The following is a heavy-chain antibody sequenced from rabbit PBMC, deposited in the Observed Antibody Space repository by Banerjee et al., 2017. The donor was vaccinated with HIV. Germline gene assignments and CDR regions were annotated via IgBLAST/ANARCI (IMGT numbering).Heavy chain of an antibody. Sequence: QEHLVESGGGLVQPGGSLKVSCKASGIDFSSGYYMCWVRQAPGKGPEWIACIYTGDGPTYYASWVNGRFTISKTSSTTVTLQMTSLTDADTATYFCARYDGGSGYFKLWGQGTLVTVS. CDR3: ARYDGGSGYFKL. CDR2: IYTGDGPT. CDR1: GIDFSSGYY. D-gene: IGHD1-1*01. V-gene: IGHV1S45*01. J-gene: IGHJ4*01.